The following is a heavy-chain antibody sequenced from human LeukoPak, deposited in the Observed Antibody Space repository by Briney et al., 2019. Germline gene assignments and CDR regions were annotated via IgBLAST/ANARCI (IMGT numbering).Heavy chain of an antibody. CDR2: IDPSDSYT. V-gene: IGHV5-10-1*01. D-gene: IGHD5-12*01. CDR1: GYSFSTYR. J-gene: IGHJ4*02. CDR3: ARHRPGYRNGYASSDY. Sequence: GESLKISCKGSGYSFSTYRISWVRQMPGKGLEWMGRIDPSDSYTNYSPSFQGHVTISPDRSISTAYLQWSSLKASDTAMYYCARHRPGYRNGYASSDYWGQGTLVTVSS.